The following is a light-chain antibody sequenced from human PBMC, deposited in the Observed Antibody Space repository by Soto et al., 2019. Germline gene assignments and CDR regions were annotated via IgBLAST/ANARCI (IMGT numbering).Light chain of an antibody. CDR2: AAS. CDR3: LQLNSYPPWT. J-gene: IGKJ1*01. Sequence: IELTQSPSSLSACIRDRVTITCRASQGISSYLAWYQQKPGKAPKLLIYAASTLQSGVPSRFSGSGSRTDFTLTIRSRRLEELGSRVRLQLNSYPPWTF. CDR1: QGISSY. V-gene: IGKV1-9*01.